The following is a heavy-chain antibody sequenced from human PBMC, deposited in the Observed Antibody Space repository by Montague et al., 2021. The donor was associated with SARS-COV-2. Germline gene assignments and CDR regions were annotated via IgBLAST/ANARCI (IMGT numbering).Heavy chain of an antibody. J-gene: IGHJ6*02. CDR3: ARGSGCSGGSCSSEWDAYYYDGMDV. CDR2: INHSGST. V-gene: IGHV4-34*01. D-gene: IGHD2-15*01. Sequence: SETLSLTCAVYGGSLSGYYWSWIRQPPGKGLEWIGEINHSGSTNYNPSLKSRVTISVDTSKNQFSLKLSSVTAADTAVYYCARGSGCSGGSCSSEWDAYYYDGMDVWGQGTTVTVSS. CDR1: GGSLSGYY.